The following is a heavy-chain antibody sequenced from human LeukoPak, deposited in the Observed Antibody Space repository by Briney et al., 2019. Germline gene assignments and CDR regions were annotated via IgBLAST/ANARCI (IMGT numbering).Heavy chain of an antibody. CDR2: IKKSGSET. CDR3: ASLDTAAIRTGGY. J-gene: IGHJ4*02. CDR1: GFPFSPDW. D-gene: IGHD5-18*01. Sequence: PGGSLTLSCAASGFPFSPDWMSWVRQAPGKGLEGVAMIKKSGSETHYVDSVKGRFTISRDSARNSLYLQMSSLKADDTAVYYCASLDTAAIRTGGYWGQGTLVTVS. V-gene: IGHV3-7*01.